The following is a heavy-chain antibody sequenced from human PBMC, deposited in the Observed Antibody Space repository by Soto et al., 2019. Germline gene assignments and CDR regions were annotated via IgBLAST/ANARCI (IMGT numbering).Heavy chain of an antibody. CDR2: INHSGST. Sequence: PSQTLPLPCAVYDGSFGDYYGHWIRQPPGKGLEWIGEINHSGSTNYNPSLKSRVTISGDTSKNQFSLRLNSVTAADIAVYYCARSPIFGVVLGPRGSWFDPWGQGTLVTVSS. CDR1: DGSFGDYY. D-gene: IGHD3-3*01. CDR3: ARSPIFGVVLGPRGSWFDP. J-gene: IGHJ5*02. V-gene: IGHV4-34*01.